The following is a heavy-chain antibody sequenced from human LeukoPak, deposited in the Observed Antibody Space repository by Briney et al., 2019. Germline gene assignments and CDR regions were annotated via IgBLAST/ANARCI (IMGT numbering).Heavy chain of an antibody. D-gene: IGHD1-26*01. J-gene: IGHJ4*02. CDR2: IIPIFGTA. CDR1: GGTFSNYA. Sequence: ASVKVSCKASGGTFSNYAISWVRQAPGQGLEWIGGIIPIFGTANYAQKFQGRVTITADKSTSTAYMELSSLRSEDTAVYYCATSKDLWELLREDYWGQGTLVTVSS. CDR3: ATSKDLWELLREDY. V-gene: IGHV1-69*06.